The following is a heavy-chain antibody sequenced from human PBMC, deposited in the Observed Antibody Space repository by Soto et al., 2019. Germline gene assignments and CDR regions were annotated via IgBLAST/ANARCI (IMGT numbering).Heavy chain of an antibody. J-gene: IGHJ4*02. Sequence: QVQLVQSGAEVRKPGSSVKVSCKASGGTFSRHAISWVRQAPGQGLEWMGGIIPIFGTANHAQKFQGRVTIIPDESTSTVYMEVSSLRSEDTAMYYCARGWGYDSNDYYYAYWGQGTLVIVSS. CDR2: IIPIFGTA. D-gene: IGHD3-22*01. CDR1: GGTFSRHA. CDR3: ARGWGYDSNDYYYAY. V-gene: IGHV1-69*01.